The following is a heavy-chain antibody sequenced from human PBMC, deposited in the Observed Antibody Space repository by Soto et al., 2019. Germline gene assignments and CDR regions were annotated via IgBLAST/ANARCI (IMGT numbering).Heavy chain of an antibody. V-gene: IGHV1-58*02. D-gene: IGHD5-12*01. J-gene: IGHJ6*02. CDR1: GLTFTSSA. CDR3: ATAVSKFDTSGSLPYGVDV. CDR2: IVVGNGNT. Sequence: QVQLVQSGPEVKKPGTSVKVCCKASGLTFTSSAIQWVRQARGQRLEWIGWIVVGNGNTNYAQKFQKRVTITRDMSTSTAYMELSSLRSEDTAVYYCATAVSKFDTSGSLPYGVDVWGRGTTVTVSS.